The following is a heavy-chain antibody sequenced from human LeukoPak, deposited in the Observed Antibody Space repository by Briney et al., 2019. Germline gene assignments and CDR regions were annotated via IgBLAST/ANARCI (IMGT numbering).Heavy chain of an antibody. CDR3: ASQLGGTTFH. V-gene: IGHV4-59*01. CDR2: VYYNGIT. CDR1: GVSINTDF. Sequence: PSATPSPTCTVSGVSINTDFWSWIRPPPRKRLEWIGYVYYNGITNSNPSLKSRGSISLDTSKNQFSLRLNSVTAAETAVYYCASQLGGTTFHWGQGTLVTVSS. D-gene: IGHD1/OR15-1a*01. J-gene: IGHJ4*02.